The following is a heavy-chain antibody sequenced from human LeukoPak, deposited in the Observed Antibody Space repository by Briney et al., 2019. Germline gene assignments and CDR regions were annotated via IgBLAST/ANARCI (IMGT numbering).Heavy chain of an antibody. J-gene: IGHJ4*02. D-gene: IGHD1-26*01. CDR1: GFTFSSYA. CDR3: AKDRESIVGATSFDY. CDR2: ISGSGGST. Sequence: GGSLRLSCAASGFTFSSYAMSWVRQAPGKGLEWVSAISGSGGSTYYADYVKGRFTISRDNSKNTLYLQMNSLRAEDTAVYYCAKDRESIVGATSFDYWGQGTLVTVSS. V-gene: IGHV3-23*01.